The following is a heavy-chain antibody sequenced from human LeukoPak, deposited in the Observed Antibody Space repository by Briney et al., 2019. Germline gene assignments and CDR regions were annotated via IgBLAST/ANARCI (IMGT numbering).Heavy chain of an antibody. CDR3: ARVWMIAAAGTPGGFDP. CDR1: GGTFSSYA. CDR2: IIPIFGTA. V-gene: IGHV1-69*13. Sequence: GASVKVSCKASGGTFSSYAISWVRQAPGQGLEWMGGIIPIFGTANYAQKFQGRVTITADESTSTAYMELSSLRSEDTAVYYCARVWMIAAAGTPGGFDPWGQGTLVTVSS. D-gene: IGHD6-13*01. J-gene: IGHJ5*02.